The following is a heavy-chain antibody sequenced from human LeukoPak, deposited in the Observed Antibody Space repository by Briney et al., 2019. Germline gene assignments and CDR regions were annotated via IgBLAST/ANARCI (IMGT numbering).Heavy chain of an antibody. Sequence: GGSLRLSCAASGFTFSSYGMSWVRQAPGKGLEWVANIKQDGSEKYYVDSVKGRFTISRDNAKNSLYLQMNSLRAEDTAVYYCARIWGSYRSGFDYWGQGTLVTVSS. D-gene: IGHD3-16*02. CDR1: GFTFSSYG. V-gene: IGHV3-7*01. J-gene: IGHJ4*02. CDR3: ARIWGSYRSGFDY. CDR2: IKQDGSEK.